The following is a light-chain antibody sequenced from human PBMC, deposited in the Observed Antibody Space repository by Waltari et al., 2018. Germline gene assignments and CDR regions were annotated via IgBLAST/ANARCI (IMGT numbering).Light chain of an antibody. CDR3: QQSYSTPPIT. V-gene: IGKV1-39*01. J-gene: IGKJ5*01. CDR2: AAS. Sequence: IQLTHPPSSLSASVGDRLTITCWARQSISSYLNWYQQKPGKAPTLLIYAASSLQSGVPSRFSGSGARTDFTLTISSLQPEDFATYYSQQSYSTPPITFGQGTRLEIK. CDR1: QSISSY.